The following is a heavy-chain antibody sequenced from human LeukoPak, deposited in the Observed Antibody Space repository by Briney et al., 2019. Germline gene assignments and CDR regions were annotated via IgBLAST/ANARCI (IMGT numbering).Heavy chain of an antibody. CDR1: GITFSSYW. CDR2: ISNSRDV. D-gene: IGHD5-18*01. V-gene: IGHV3-69-1*01. CDR3: TRDGLHTAHFDY. Sequence: GGSLRLSCAASGITFSSYWMHWVRQAPGKGLEWVSTISNSRDVHYSDSVKGRFTISRDNARNSLYLQMNSLRDEDTAVYYCTRDGLHTAHFDYWGQGTLVSVPS. J-gene: IGHJ4*02.